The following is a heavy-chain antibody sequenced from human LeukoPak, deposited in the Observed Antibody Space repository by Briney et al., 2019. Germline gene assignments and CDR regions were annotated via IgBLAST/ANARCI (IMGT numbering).Heavy chain of an antibody. V-gene: IGHV1-18*01. CDR2: ISAYNGNT. Sequence: ASVKVSCKASGYTFTSYGITWVRQAPGQGLEWMGWISAYNGNTNYAHKLQGRVTITTDTSTSTAYMELRSLRSDDTAVYYWARVGLYCSGGSFYSCSDWFDPWGQGTLVTVSS. CDR1: GYTFTSYG. CDR3: ARVGLYCSGGSFYSCSDWFDP. D-gene: IGHD2-15*01. J-gene: IGHJ5*02.